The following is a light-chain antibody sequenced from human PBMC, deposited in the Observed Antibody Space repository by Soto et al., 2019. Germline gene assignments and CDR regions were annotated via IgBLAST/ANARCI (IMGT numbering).Light chain of an antibody. CDR3: QQYNTYSWT. J-gene: IGKJ1*01. V-gene: IGKV1-5*01. CDR1: QTINSW. Sequence: IQMTQSPSTLSASVGGRVTISCRASQTINSWLAWYQHKPGKAPKLLIYDAFSLESGVPSRFSGSGSGTEFTLTISSLQPDDFATYCCQQYNTYSWTFGQGTKV. CDR2: DAF.